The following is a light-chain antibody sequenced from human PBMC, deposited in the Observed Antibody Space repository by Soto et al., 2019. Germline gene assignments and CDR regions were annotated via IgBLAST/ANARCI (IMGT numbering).Light chain of an antibody. J-gene: IGKJ4*01. CDR3: QQYNDWPQLT. CDR2: GAS. CDR1: QSVSSI. V-gene: IGKV3-15*01. Sequence: EIVMTQSPATLSVSPGERATLSCMASQSVSSILAGYQQQPGQAPRLLIHGASTRAPGIQARFSGSETGTEFTLTISDLQSEHFAGYYCQQYNDWPQLTFGGGTRVQIK.